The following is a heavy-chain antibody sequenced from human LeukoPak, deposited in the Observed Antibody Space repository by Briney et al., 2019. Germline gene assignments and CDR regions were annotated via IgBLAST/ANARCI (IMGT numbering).Heavy chain of an antibody. D-gene: IGHD4-17*01. CDR1: GFTFSSYG. CDR2: ISGSGGGT. CDR3: AKDLGYGDYSVFDY. J-gene: IGHJ4*02. Sequence: GGSLRLSCAVSGFTFSSYGMSWVRQAPGKGLEWVSFISGSGGGTYYADSVKGRFTISRDNSKNALYLQMNSLRAEDTAVYYCAKDLGYGDYSVFDYWGQGTLVTVS. V-gene: IGHV3-23*01.